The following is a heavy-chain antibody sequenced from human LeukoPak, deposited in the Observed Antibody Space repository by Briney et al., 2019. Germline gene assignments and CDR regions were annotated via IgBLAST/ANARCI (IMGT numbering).Heavy chain of an antibody. V-gene: IGHV4-39*01. CDR1: GGSISSSGYY. CDR2: IYYSGNT. CDR3: ARHDYSGGYNWFDP. D-gene: IGHD3-10*01. J-gene: IGHJ5*02. Sequence: AETLSLTCTVSGGSISSSGYYWGWIRQPPGKGLEWIGSIYYSGNTYYNPSLKSRVTISIDTSKNQFSMKMTSVTAPDTALYYCARHDYSGGYNWFDPGGQGTLGTVSS.